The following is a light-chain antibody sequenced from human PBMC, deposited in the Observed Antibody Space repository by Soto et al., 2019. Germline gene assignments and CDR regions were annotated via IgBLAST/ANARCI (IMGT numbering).Light chain of an antibody. CDR1: SSDVGGFDY. J-gene: IGLJ1*01. CDR3: CSYTSSNTYV. Sequence: QSLLTQPASVSGSLGQSITISCTGTSSDVGGFDYVSWYQHQPGKAPKLIIYDVTSRPSGVSSHFSGSKSGNAASLTISGLLAEDEADYHCCSYTSSNTYVFGTGTKVTVL. CDR2: DVT. V-gene: IGLV2-14*03.